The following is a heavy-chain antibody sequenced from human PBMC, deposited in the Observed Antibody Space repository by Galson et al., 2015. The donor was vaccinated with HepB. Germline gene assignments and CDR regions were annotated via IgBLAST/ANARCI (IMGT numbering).Heavy chain of an antibody. V-gene: IGHV4-59*01. CDR2: IYYTGSA. D-gene: IGHD6-13*01. CDR3: ARVAAYSSTWYDSGADY. J-gene: IGHJ4*02. CDR1: GGSITTYF. Sequence: ETLSLTCTVSGGSITTYFWSWIRQRPGKGLEWIGYIYYTGSANYNPSLKSRVTMSVDTPKNQFSLKLSSVTAADTAVYYCARVAAYSSTWYDSGADYWGQGILVTVSS.